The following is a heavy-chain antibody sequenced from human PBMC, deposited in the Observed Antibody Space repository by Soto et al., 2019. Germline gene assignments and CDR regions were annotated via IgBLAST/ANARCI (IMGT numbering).Heavy chain of an antibody. Sequence: SVKVSCKASGYTFTSYAMHLVRQARGQRLEWMGWINAGNGNTKYSQKFQGRVTITRDTSASTAYMELSSLRSEDTAGYYCARARITIFGVADGMDVWGQGTTVTVSS. CDR3: ARARITIFGVADGMDV. J-gene: IGHJ6*02. CDR2: INAGNGNT. D-gene: IGHD3-3*01. V-gene: IGHV1-3*01. CDR1: GYTFTSYA.